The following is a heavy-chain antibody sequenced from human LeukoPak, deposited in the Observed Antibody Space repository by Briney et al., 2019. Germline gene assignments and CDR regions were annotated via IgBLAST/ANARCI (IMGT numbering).Heavy chain of an antibody. Sequence: SVKVSCKASGGTFSSYAISWVRQAPGQGLEWMGGIIPIFGTANYAQKFQGRVTITADESTSTAYMELSSLRSEDTAVYYCATVGGDGYNSGDYWGQGTLVTVSS. V-gene: IGHV1-69*01. J-gene: IGHJ4*02. CDR2: IIPIFGTA. CDR3: ATVGGDGYNSGDY. D-gene: IGHD5-24*01. CDR1: GGTFSSYA.